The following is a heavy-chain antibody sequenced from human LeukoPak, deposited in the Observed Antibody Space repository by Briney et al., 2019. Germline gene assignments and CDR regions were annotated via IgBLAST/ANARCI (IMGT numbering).Heavy chain of an antibody. V-gene: IGHV3-53*01. Sequence: GGSLRLSCAASGFTVISNYMSWVRQAPGKGLEWVSVIYSGGSTYYADSVKGRFTISRDNSKNTLYLQMNSLRAEDTAVYYCARGRRDGYNSDCWGQGNLVTVSS. CDR2: IYSGGST. D-gene: IGHD5-24*01. CDR1: GFTVISNY. J-gene: IGHJ4*02. CDR3: ARGRRDGYNSDC.